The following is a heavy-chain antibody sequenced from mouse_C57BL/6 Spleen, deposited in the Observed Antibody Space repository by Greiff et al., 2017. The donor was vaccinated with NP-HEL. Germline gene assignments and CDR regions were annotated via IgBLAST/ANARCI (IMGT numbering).Heavy chain of an antibody. V-gene: IGHV1-82*01. CDR1: GYAFSSSW. J-gene: IGHJ2*01. Sequence: VQVVESGPELVKPGASVKISCKASGYAFSSSWMNWVKQRPGKGLEWIGRIYPGDGDTNYNGKFKGKATLTADKSSSTAYMQLSSLTSEDSAVYFCARWPSLFITTVDYWGQGTTLTVSS. CDR2: IYPGDGDT. CDR3: ARWPSLFITTVDY. D-gene: IGHD1-1*01.